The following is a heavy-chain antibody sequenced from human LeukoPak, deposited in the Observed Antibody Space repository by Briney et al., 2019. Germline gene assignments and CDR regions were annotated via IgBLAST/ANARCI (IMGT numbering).Heavy chain of an antibody. Sequence: PSETLSLTCTVSGGSISNNYWSWIRQPAGKGLEWIGRIYSSGSSNYNPSLKSRVTMSADTSKNQFSLKLSSVTAADTAVYYCARGPFASALWFDPWGQGTLVTVYS. V-gene: IGHV4-4*07. J-gene: IGHJ5*02. CDR2: IYSSGSS. CDR3: ARGPFASALWFDP. CDR1: GGSISNNY.